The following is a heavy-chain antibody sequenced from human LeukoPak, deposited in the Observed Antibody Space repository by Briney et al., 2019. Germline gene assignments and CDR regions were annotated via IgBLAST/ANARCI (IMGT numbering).Heavy chain of an antibody. Sequence: GESLRLSCAASGFTFSGYPIHWVRQAPGKGLVWVSRINSDGSSTNYADSVKGRFTISRDNTKNTLYLQMNSLRAEDTAVYYCARAGKTGAAAFDIWGQGTMVTVSS. CDR2: INSDGSST. J-gene: IGHJ3*02. D-gene: IGHD3-10*01. V-gene: IGHV3-74*01. CDR3: ARAGKTGAAAFDI. CDR1: GFTFSGYP.